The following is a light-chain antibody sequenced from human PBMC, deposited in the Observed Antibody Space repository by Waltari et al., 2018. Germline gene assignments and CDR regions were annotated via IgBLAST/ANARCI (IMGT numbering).Light chain of an antibody. CDR3: QETYSSPLST. J-gene: IGKJ1*01. CDR2: SAS. Sequence: DIQVTQSPSSLSAPVGDRVSITCRASQSIGNYLNWYQHKPGKAPKLLIYSASSLQSGVPSRFSGSGSGTDFTLTITSLQPEDFATYYCQETYSSPLSTFGPGTKVESK. V-gene: IGKV1-39*01. CDR1: QSIGNY.